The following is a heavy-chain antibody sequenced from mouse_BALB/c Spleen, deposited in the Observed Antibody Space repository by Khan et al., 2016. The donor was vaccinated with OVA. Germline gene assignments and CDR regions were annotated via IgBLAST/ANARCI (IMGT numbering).Heavy chain of an antibody. CDR2: IWSGGST. D-gene: IGHD2-14*01. CDR3: ARNSDMYDLTY. V-gene: IGHV2-4-1*01. CDR1: GFSLTTYG. J-gene: IGHJ3*01. Sequence: VQLKPSGPGLLQPSQNMSITCTVSGFSLTTYGVHWVRQSPGKGLEWLGLIWSGGSTAYNAAFISRLSISKDNSKRQVFFKMHSLQADDTAMYYCARNSDMYDLTYWGQGTLVTVSA.